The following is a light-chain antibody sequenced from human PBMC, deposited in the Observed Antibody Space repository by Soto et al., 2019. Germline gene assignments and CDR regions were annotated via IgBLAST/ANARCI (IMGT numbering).Light chain of an antibody. J-gene: IGKJ5*01. CDR2: GAS. V-gene: IGKV1-9*01. CDR3: QQLHSYPIT. Sequence: DIQLTQSPSFLSASVGDRVTISCRASQDMSTYVAWYQQKPGEAPKLLIYGASTLRSGVPSRFSGSESGAVFTLTIRSLQPKDFATYYCQQLHSYPITFGQGTRLEIK. CDR1: QDMSTY.